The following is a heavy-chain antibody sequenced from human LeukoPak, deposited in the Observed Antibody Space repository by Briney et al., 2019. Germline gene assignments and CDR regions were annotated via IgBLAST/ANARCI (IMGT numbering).Heavy chain of an antibody. Sequence: ASVKVSCKVSGYTLTELSMHWTRQAPGKGLEWMGGFDPEDGETIYAQKFQGRVTMTEDTSTDTAYMELSSLRSEDTAVYYCATGIAAEGINWLDPWGQGTLVTVSS. V-gene: IGHV1-24*01. CDR1: GYTLTELS. CDR2: FDPEDGET. CDR3: ATGIAAEGINWLDP. J-gene: IGHJ5*02. D-gene: IGHD6-13*01.